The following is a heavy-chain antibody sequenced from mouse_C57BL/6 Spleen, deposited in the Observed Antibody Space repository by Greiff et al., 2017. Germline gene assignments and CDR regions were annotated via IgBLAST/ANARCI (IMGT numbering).Heavy chain of an antibody. CDR2: IYPRDGST. J-gene: IGHJ3*01. Sequence: QVHVKQSGPELVKPGASVKLSCKASGYTFTSYDINWVKQRPGQGLEWIGWIYPRDGSTKYNEKFKGKATLTVDTSSSTAYMELHSLTSEDSAVYFCARHWEGAWFAYWGQGTLVTVSA. V-gene: IGHV1-85*01. CDR1: GYTFTSYD. CDR3: ARHWEGAWFAY. D-gene: IGHD4-1*01.